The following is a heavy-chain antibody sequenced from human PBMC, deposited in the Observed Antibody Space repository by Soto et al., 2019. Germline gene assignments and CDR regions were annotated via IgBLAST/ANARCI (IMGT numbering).Heavy chain of an antibody. CDR1: RYTFQSHG. CDR3: VSWVSAHFDY. V-gene: IGHV3-23*01. D-gene: IGHD3-16*01. Sequence: PGGSLRLSCVVSRYTFQSHGLSWVRQAPGKGLEWVSTIDSTGANTHYADSVRGRFTISRDNSRNTLHLQMHDLRADDTALYYCVSWVSAHFDYWGQGTLVTVSS. J-gene: IGHJ4*02. CDR2: IDSTGANT.